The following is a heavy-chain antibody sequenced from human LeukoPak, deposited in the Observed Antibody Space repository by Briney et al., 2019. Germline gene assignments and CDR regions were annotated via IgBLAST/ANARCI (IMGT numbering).Heavy chain of an antibody. Sequence: SETLSLTCAVYGGSFSGYYWNWIRQAPGKGLEWIGYIYSDGTTSYSPSLKSRVTISVDTSKNQFSLKLSSVTAADTAVYYCARTRSLWFGELYSPYSYFDYWGQGTLVTVSS. CDR2: IYSDGTT. CDR1: GGSFSGYY. D-gene: IGHD3-10*01. CDR3: ARTRSLWFGELYSPYSYFDY. J-gene: IGHJ4*02. V-gene: IGHV4-4*09.